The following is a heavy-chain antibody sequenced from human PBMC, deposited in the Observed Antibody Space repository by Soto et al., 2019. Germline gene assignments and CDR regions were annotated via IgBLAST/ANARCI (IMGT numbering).Heavy chain of an antibody. CDR1: GFTFSSYA. V-gene: IGHV3-23*01. CDR2: ISGSGGST. Sequence: EVQLLESGGGLVQPGGSLRLSCAASGFTFSSYAMSWVRQAPGKGVEWVSAISGSGGSTYYADSVKGRFTISRDNSKNTLYLQMNSLRAEDTAVYYCAKDWGGSYYFDYWGQGTLVTVSS. D-gene: IGHD1-26*01. CDR3: AKDWGGSYYFDY. J-gene: IGHJ4*02.